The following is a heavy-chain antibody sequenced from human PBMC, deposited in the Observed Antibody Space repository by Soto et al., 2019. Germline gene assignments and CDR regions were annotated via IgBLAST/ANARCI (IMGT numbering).Heavy chain of an antibody. CDR3: ARDSGEWELLYDALHI. J-gene: IGHJ3*02. Sequence: EVQLVESGGGLIQPGGSLRLSCTASGFTISTNSMNWVRQAPGKGLEWFSYINSNSDTIYYADSVKGRFTISRDNAKNSLYLQMNSLRDEDTAVYFCARDSGEWELLYDALHIWGRGTLVTVSS. CDR1: GFTISTNS. CDR2: INSNSDTI. V-gene: IGHV3-48*02. D-gene: IGHD1-26*01.